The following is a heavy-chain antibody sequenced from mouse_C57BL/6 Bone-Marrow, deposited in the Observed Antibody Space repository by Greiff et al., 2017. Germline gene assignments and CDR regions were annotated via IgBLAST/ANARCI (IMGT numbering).Heavy chain of an antibody. CDR3: ARGCYYYGSSFHYYAMDY. CDR2: IYPGCGNP. CDR1: GYTFTDYY. J-gene: IGHJ4*01. Sequence: QVQLKESGAELVRPGASVKLSCKASGYTFTDYYINWVKQRPGQGLEWIARIYPGCGNPYYNEKFKGKATLTADQSSSTAYMQLSSLTSEDSAVYFCARGCYYYGSSFHYYAMDYWGQGTSVTVSS. V-gene: IGHV1-76*01. D-gene: IGHD1-1*01.